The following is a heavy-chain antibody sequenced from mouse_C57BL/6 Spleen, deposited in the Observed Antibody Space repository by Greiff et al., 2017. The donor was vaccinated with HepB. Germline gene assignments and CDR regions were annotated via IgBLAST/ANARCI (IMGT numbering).Heavy chain of an antibody. CDR1: GYTFTSYW. CDR2: IYPSDSET. CDR3: ARGTTVVATGFYWYFDV. J-gene: IGHJ1*03. D-gene: IGHD1-1*01. V-gene: IGHV1-61*01. Sequence: QVQLKQPGAELVRPGSSVKLSCKASGYTFTSYWMDWVKQRPGQGLEWIGNIYPSDSETHYNQKFKDKATLTVDKSSSTAYMQLSSLTSEDSAVYYCARGTTVVATGFYWYFDVWGTGTTVTVSS.